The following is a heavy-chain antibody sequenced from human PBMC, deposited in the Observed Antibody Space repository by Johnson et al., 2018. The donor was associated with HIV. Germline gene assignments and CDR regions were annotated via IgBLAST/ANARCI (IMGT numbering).Heavy chain of an antibody. D-gene: IGHD3-16*01. CDR3: ARGRTNTGDGGAFDI. J-gene: IGHJ3*02. CDR2: SGSGGST. CDR1: GLTVSSNY. Sequence: VQLVESGGGLVQPGGSLRLSCEASGLTVSSNYMNWARQAPGKGLEWVSAISGSGGSTYYADSVKGRFTISRDNSKNTLYLQMNSLRAEDTALYYCARGRTNTGDGGAFDIWGQWTMVTVSS. V-gene: IGHV3-66*02.